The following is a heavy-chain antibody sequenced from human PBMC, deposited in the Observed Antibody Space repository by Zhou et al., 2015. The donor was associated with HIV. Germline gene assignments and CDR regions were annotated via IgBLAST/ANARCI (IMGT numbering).Heavy chain of an antibody. CDR1: GGTFSSYA. Sequence: QVQLVQSGAEVKKPGASVKVSCKASGGTFSSYAISWVRQAPGQGLEWMGGIIPIFGTANYAQKFQGWVTMTRDTSISTAYMELSRLRSDDTAVYYCARGFEYYDFWSGYYRLGSFDYWGQGTLVTVSS. CDR3: ARGFEYYDFWSGYYRLGSFDY. D-gene: IGHD3-3*01. J-gene: IGHJ4*02. V-gene: IGHV1-69*05. CDR2: IIPIFGTA.